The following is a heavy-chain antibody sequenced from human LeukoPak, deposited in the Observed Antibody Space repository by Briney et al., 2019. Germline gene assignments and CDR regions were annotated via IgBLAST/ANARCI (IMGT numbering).Heavy chain of an antibody. CDR1: GGSISSYY. J-gene: IGHJ6*03. CDR2: IYTSGST. V-gene: IGHV4-4*07. CDR3: ARALGVGATSPYYYYYMDV. D-gene: IGHD1-26*01. Sequence: PSETLSLTCTVSGGSISSYYWSWIRQPAGKELEWIGRIYTSGSTNYNPSLKSRVTISVDKSKNQFSLKLSSVTAADTAVYYCARALGVGATSPYYYYYMDVWGKGTTVTVSS.